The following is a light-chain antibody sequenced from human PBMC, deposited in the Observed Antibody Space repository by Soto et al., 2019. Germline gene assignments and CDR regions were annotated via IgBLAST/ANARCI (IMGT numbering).Light chain of an antibody. J-gene: IGKJ2*01. CDR1: QSVSSRY. CDR3: QQYGSSPLYT. V-gene: IGKV3-20*01. CDR2: GAS. Sequence: EIVFTQSPGTLSLSPGERATLSCRASQSVSSRYLAWYQQKPGQAPRLLIYGASSTATGIPDRFSGSRSGTDSTLTISRLXPEDFAVYYCQQYGSSPLYTFGQGTKVDIK.